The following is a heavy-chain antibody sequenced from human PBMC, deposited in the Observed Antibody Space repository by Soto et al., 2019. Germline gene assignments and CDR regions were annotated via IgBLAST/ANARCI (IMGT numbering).Heavy chain of an antibody. J-gene: IGHJ6*02. D-gene: IGHD3-3*01. CDR2: IYYSGST. CDR1: GGSISSYY. CDR3: ARALTYYDFWSGYHPGMDV. V-gene: IGHV4-59*01. Sequence: SETLSLTCTVSGGSISSYYWSWIRQPPGKGLEWIGYIYYSGSTNYNPPLKSRVTISVDTSKNQFSLKLSSVTAADTAVYYCARALTYYDFWSGYHPGMDVWGQGTTVTVSS.